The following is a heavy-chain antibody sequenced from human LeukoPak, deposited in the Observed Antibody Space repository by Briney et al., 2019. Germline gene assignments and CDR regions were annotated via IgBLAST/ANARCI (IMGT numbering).Heavy chain of an antibody. Sequence: GGSLRLSCAASGFTFSSYDMHWVRQATGKGLEWVSAIGTAGDTYYPGSVKGRFTISRDNAENSVYLQMNSLRAEDTAVYYCARGGAYNIYWGQGTLVIVSS. V-gene: IGHV3-13*04. J-gene: IGHJ4*02. CDR3: ARGGAYNIY. CDR1: GFTFSSYD. D-gene: IGHD1-14*01. CDR2: IGTAGDT.